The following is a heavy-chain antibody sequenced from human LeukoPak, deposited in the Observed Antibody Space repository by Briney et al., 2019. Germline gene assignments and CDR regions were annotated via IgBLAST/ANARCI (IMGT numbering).Heavy chain of an antibody. CDR1: GYTFTSYY. D-gene: IGHD7-27*01. V-gene: IGHV1-46*01. CDR2: INPSGGST. CDR3: ARGNWGLGGAFDI. Sequence: ASVKVSCKASGYTFTSYYMHWVRQAPGQGLEWMGIINPSGGSTSYAQKSQGRVTMTRDMSTSTVYMELSSLRSEDTAVYYCARGNWGLGGAFDIWGQGTMVTVSS. J-gene: IGHJ3*02.